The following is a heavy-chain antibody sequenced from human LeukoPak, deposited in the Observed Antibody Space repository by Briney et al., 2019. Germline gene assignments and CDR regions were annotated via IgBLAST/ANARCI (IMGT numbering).Heavy chain of an antibody. Sequence: GGSLRLSCVSSGFTFSSFAMSWVRQAPGKGLEWVSSINTIGRRTYYADSVKGRFTISRDNSKNTLYLQVNSLRAEDTAVYYCAKSLAAARDYWGQGTLVTVSS. V-gene: IGHV3-23*01. D-gene: IGHD6-13*01. CDR2: INTIGRRT. CDR3: AKSLAAARDY. CDR1: GFTFSSFA. J-gene: IGHJ4*02.